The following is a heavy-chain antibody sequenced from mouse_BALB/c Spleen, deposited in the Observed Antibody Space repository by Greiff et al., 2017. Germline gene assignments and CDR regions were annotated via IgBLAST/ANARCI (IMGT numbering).Heavy chain of an antibody. CDR2: IRSKSNNYAT. CDR3: VRQIYYYGYFDV. V-gene: IGHV10-1*02. CDR1: GFTFNTYA. J-gene: IGHJ1*01. Sequence: EVQRVESGGGLVQPKGSLKLSCAASGFTFNTYAMNWVRQAPGKGLEWVARIRSKSNNYATYYADSVKDRFTISRDDSQSMLYLQMNNLKTEDTAMYYCVRQIYYYGYFDVWGAGTTVTVSS. D-gene: IGHD1-1*01.